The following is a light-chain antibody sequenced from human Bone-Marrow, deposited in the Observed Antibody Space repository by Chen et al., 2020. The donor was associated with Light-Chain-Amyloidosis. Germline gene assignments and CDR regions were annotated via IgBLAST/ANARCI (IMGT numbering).Light chain of an antibody. Sequence: EIVMEQSPATPSLSPGERATLSCRTSQSVSTYLAWYQQRRGQAPTLLIYSTSNRATGIPARFSGSGSGTDFTLTISSLEPEDFAVYYCQQRSTWPLTFGGGTKVEIK. J-gene: IGKJ4*01. V-gene: IGKV3-11*01. CDR3: QQRSTWPLT. CDR2: STS. CDR1: QSVSTY.